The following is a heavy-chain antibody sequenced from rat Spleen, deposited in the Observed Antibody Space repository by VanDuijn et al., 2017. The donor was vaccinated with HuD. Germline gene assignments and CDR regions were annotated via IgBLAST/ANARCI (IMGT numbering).Heavy chain of an antibody. CDR2: ISYSGST. V-gene: IGHV3-1*01. CDR1: GYSITSNY. D-gene: IGHD1-1*01. CDR3: ARSEVGHYYLPFAS. J-gene: IGHJ3*01. Sequence: EVQLQESGPGLVKPSQSLSLTCSVTGYSITSNYWGWIRKFPGNKMEWMGYISYSGSTGYNPSLKSRISITRDTSKTQFFLHVTSVTTDDTATYHCARSEVGHYYLPFASWGQGILVTVSS.